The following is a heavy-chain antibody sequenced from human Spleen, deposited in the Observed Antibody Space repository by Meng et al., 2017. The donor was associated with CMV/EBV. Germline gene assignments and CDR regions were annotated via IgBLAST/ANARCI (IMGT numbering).Heavy chain of an antibody. CDR3: ARGAGYSSGWPNFDY. D-gene: IGHD6-19*01. Sequence: SSNSAAWNWIRQSPSRGLEWLGRTYYRSKWYNDYAVSVKSRITINPDTSKNQFSLQLNSVTPEDTAVYYCARGAGYSSGWPNFDYWGQGTLVTVSS. CDR2: TYYRSKWYN. V-gene: IGHV6-1*01. J-gene: IGHJ4*02. CDR1: SSNSAA.